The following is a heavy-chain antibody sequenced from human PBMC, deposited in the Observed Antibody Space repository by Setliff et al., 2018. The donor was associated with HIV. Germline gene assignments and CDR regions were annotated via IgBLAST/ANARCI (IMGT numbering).Heavy chain of an antibody. CDR2: IYPGDSDA. CDR1: GYVFTSHW. V-gene: IGHV5-51*01. J-gene: IGHJ4*02. CDR3: VRSGGFGELYGF. Sequence: GESLKISCQGSGYVFTSHWIGWMRQQAGKGLEWMGIIYPGDSDARYGPSFQGQVTLSADKSLSTAYLQWSSLKASDTAIYYCVRSGGFGELYGFWGQGTLVTVSS. D-gene: IGHD3-10*01.